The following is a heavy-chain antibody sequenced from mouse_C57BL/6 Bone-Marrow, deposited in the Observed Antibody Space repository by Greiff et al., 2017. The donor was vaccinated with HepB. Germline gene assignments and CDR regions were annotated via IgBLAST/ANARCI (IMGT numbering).Heavy chain of an antibody. V-gene: IGHV1-55*01. J-gene: IGHJ1*03. Sequence: VQLQESGAELVKPGASVKMSCKASGYTFTSYWITWVKQRPGQGLEWIGDIYPGSGSTNYNEKFKSKATLTVDTSSSTAYMQLSSLTSEDSAVYYCARYSNYNWYFDVWGTGTTVTVSS. CDR2: IYPGSGST. D-gene: IGHD2-5*01. CDR3: ARYSNYNWYFDV. CDR1: GYTFTSYW.